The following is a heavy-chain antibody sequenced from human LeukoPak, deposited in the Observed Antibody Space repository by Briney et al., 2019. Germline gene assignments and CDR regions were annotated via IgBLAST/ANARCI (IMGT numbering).Heavy chain of an antibody. D-gene: IGHD3-16*01. Sequence: GGSLRLSCAAPGFTVSSNYMSWVRQAPGKGLEWGSVIYNDGSSYYADSVKGRFTISRDNSKNTLYLQMNSLRAEDTAVYYCARDRPFGGVLDFDYWGQGTLVTVSS. J-gene: IGHJ4*02. CDR2: IYNDGSS. V-gene: IGHV3-66*01. CDR3: ARDRPFGGVLDFDY. CDR1: GFTVSSNY.